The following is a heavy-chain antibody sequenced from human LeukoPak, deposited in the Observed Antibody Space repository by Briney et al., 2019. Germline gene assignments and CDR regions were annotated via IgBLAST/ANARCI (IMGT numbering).Heavy chain of an antibody. CDR2: IYSGGST. D-gene: IGHD5-12*01. CDR3: ARHSRSGSGGYENAFDI. CDR1: GGSISSSSYY. J-gene: IGHJ3*02. V-gene: IGHV4-39*01. Sequence: PSETLSPTRTVSGGSISSSSYYWDWIRQSPGKGLEWIGNIYSGGSTYYTPSLKSRVTISVDTSKNQFSLKLSSVTAADTAIYFCARHSRSGSGGYENAFDIWGQGTMVTVSS.